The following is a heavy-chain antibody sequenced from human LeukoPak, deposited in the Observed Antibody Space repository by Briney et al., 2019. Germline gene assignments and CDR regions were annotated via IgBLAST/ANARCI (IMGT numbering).Heavy chain of an antibody. CDR2: INPNSGGT. V-gene: IGHV1-2*02. CDR3: ARNYDSSGYYRSDAFDI. Sequence: ASVKVSCKASGYTFTGYYVHWVRQAPGQGLEWMGWINPNSGGTNYAQKFQGRVTMTRDTSISTAYMELRRLRSDDRAVYYCARNYDSSGYYRSDAFDIWGQGTMVTVSS. CDR1: GYTFTGYY. J-gene: IGHJ3*02. D-gene: IGHD3-22*01.